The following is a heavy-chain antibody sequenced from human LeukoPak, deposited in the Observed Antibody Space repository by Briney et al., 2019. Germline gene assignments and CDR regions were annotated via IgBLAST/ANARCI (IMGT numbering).Heavy chain of an antibody. Sequence: ASVKVSCKASGYTFTGYYMHWVRQAPGQGLEWMGWINPKSGGTNYAQKCQGRVTMTRDTSISTAYMELSRLRSEDTAVYYCASATSTYYDILTGYFPLGYWGQGTLVTVSS. J-gene: IGHJ4*02. CDR3: ASATSTYYDILTGYFPLGY. D-gene: IGHD3-9*01. CDR1: GYTFTGYY. CDR2: INPKSGGT. V-gene: IGHV1-2*02.